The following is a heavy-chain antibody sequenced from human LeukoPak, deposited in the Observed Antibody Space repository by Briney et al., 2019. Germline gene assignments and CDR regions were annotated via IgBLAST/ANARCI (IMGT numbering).Heavy chain of an antibody. V-gene: IGHV4-31*03. D-gene: IGHD2-2*02. CDR1: GGSISSGGYY. Sequence: SETLSLTCTVSGGSISSGGYYWSWIRQHPGKGLEWIGYIYYSGSTYYNPSLKSRVTISVDTSKNQFSLKLSSVTAADTAVYYCARGTLGYCSSTSCYTTPWFDPWGQGNPGHRLL. CDR2: IYYSGST. CDR3: ARGTLGYCSSTSCYTTPWFDP. J-gene: IGHJ5*02.